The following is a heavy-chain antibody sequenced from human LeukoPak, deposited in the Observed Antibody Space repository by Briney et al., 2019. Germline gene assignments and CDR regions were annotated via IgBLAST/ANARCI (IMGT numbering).Heavy chain of an antibody. Sequence: SETLSLTCTVSGYSISSGYYWGWIRQPPGKGLEWIGRIYTSGSTNYNPSLKSRVTMSVDTSKNQFSLKLSSVTAADTAVYYCARDLEVTRLSFYYYYYMDVWGKGTTVTISS. CDR3: ARDLEVTRLSFYYYYYMDV. V-gene: IGHV4-38-2*02. D-gene: IGHD4-23*01. CDR1: GYSISSGYY. J-gene: IGHJ6*03. CDR2: IYTSGST.